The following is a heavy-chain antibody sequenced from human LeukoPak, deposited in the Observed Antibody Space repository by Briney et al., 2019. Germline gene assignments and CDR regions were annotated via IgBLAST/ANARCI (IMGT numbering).Heavy chain of an antibody. V-gene: IGHV3-11*01. CDR3: AKDIGGSGSYSHYYYYGMDV. CDR2: ISGSGSTI. J-gene: IGHJ6*02. CDR1: GFTFSDYY. D-gene: IGHD3-10*01. Sequence: GSLRLSCAASGFTFSDYYMSWIRQAPGKGLEWVSYISGSGSTIYYADSVKGRFTISRDNAKNSLYLQMNSLRTEDTALYYCAKDIGGSGSYSHYYYYGMDVWGPGTTVTVSS.